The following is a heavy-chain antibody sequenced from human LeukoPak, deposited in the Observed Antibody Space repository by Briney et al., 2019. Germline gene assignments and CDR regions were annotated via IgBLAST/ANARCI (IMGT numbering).Heavy chain of an antibody. CDR3: ARDPLPLLKVLDP. Sequence: GGSLRLSCAASGFTFSSYSMNWVRQAPGKGLEWVSSISSSSSYIYYADSVKGRFTISRDNAKNSLYLHLNSLRADDTAVYYCARDPLPLLKVLDPWGQGTLVTVSS. CDR2: ISSSSSYI. V-gene: IGHV3-21*01. J-gene: IGHJ5*02. D-gene: IGHD2-21*01. CDR1: GFTFSSYS.